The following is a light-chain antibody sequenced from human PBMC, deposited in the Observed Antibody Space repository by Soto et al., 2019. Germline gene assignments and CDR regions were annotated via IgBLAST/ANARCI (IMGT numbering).Light chain of an antibody. V-gene: IGKV1-5*03. CDR3: QKYNSYPLT. CDR1: QSISSW. CDR2: KSS. J-gene: IGKJ4*01. Sequence: DIQMTQSPSTLSASVGDRVTITCRASQSISSWLAWYQQKPGKAPNLLIYKSSSLESGVPSRFSGSGSGTEFPLTISSLQPDDFATYYCQKYNSYPLTFGGGTKVEIK.